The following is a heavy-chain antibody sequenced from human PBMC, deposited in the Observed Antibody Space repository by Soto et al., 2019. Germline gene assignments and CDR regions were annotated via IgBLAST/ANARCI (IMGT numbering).Heavy chain of an antibody. D-gene: IGHD3-22*01. Sequence: SLRLSCAASGFTFSNAWMSWVRQAPGKGLEWVGRIKSKTDGGTTDYAAPVKGRFTISRDDSKNTLYLQMNSLKTEDTAVYYCATDRYYYDSSGYYHNWFDPWGQGTLVTVSS. CDR3: ATDRYYYDSSGYYHNWFDP. CDR1: GFTFSNAW. J-gene: IGHJ5*02. V-gene: IGHV3-15*01. CDR2: IKSKTDGGTT.